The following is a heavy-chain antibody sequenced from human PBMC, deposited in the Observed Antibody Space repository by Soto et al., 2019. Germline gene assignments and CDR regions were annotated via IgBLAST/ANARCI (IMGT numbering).Heavy chain of an antibody. Sequence: PGGSLRLSCAASGFTVSSNYMSWVRQAPGKGLEWVSVIYSGGSTYYADSVKGRFTISRDNSKNTLYLQMNSLRAEDTAVYYCARYPYSKPPYYYYGIDVWSQGTTVTVSS. D-gene: IGHD4-4*01. V-gene: IGHV3-66*01. CDR3: ARYPYSKPPYYYYGIDV. J-gene: IGHJ6*02. CDR2: IYSGGST. CDR1: GFTVSSNY.